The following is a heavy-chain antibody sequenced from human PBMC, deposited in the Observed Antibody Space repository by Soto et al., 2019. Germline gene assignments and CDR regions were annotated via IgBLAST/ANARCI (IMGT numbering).Heavy chain of an antibody. CDR2: ISGSGGST. V-gene: IGHV3-23*01. J-gene: IGHJ5*02. D-gene: IGHD6-19*01. CDR1: GFTFSSYA. CDR3: AKTLQYSSGWYDWFDP. Sequence: EVQLLESGGGLVQPGGSLRLSCAASGFTFSSYAMSWVRQAPGKGLEWVSAISGSGGSTYYADSVKGRFTISRDNSKNTLYLQMNSLRAEDTAEYYCAKTLQYSSGWYDWFDPWGQGTLVTVSS.